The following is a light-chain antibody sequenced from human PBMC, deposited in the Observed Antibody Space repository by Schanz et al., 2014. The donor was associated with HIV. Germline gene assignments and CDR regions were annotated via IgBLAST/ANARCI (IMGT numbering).Light chain of an antibody. CDR1: SSNIGAGYD. Sequence: QSVLTQPPSVSGAPGQRVTISCAGSSSNIGAGYDVHWYQHLPETAPKLLIFDNTNRPSGVPARFSGSKSGSSASLAISGLQAEDEADYYCSSYTSSSTRVFGTGTKLTVL. J-gene: IGLJ1*01. V-gene: IGLV1-40*01. CDR3: SSYTSSSTRV. CDR2: DNT.